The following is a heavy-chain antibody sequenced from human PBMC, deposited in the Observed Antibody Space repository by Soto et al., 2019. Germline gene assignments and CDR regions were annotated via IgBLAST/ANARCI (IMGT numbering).Heavy chain of an antibody. V-gene: IGHV3-33*06. CDR3: AKTLYYYDSSGYQ. J-gene: IGHJ4*02. CDR1: GFTFNTYA. Sequence: PGGSLRLSCAASGFTFNTYAMYWVRQAPGKGLEWVANIWHDGNKKYYADSVKGRFTISRDNSKNTLYLEMHSLRAEDTAVYYCAKTLYYYDSSGYQWGQGTLVTVSS. D-gene: IGHD3-22*01. CDR2: IWHDGNKK.